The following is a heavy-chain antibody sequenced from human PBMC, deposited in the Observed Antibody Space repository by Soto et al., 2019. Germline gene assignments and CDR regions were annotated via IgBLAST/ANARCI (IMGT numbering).Heavy chain of an antibody. CDR3: AHKQPGYSSSWPTYYFDY. D-gene: IGHD6-13*01. V-gene: IGHV4-39*01. J-gene: IGHJ4*02. CDR1: GGSISSSSYY. Sequence: SETLSLTCTVSGGSISSSSYYWGWIRQPPGKGLEWIGSIYYSGSTYYNPSLKSRVTISVDTSKNQFSLKLSSVTAADTAVYYCAHKQPGYSSSWPTYYFDYWGQGTLVTVSS. CDR2: IYYSGST.